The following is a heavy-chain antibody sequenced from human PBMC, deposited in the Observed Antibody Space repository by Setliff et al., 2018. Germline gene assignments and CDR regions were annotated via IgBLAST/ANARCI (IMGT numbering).Heavy chain of an antibody. CDR1: GYSISSGYY. CDR2: IYHSGST. D-gene: IGHD6-13*01. J-gene: IGHJ6*02. V-gene: IGHV4-38-2*01. CDR3: ARSAGYSSSWYNYYYGMDV. Sequence: SETLSLTCAVSGYSISSGYYWGWIRQPPGKGLEWIGSIYHSGSTYYNPSLKSRATISVDTSKNQFSLKLSSVTAADTAVYYCARSAGYSSSWYNYYYGMDVWGQGTTVTVSS.